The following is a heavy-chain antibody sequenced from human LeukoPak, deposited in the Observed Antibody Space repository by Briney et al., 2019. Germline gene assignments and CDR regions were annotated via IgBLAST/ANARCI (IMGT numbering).Heavy chain of an antibody. CDR2: MYYSGTT. CDR1: GGSINSHSHH. V-gene: IGHV4-39*01. J-gene: IGHJ4*02. CDR3: ARRGDILTDYAFDF. D-gene: IGHD3-9*01. Sequence: SETLSLTCTVAGGSINSHSHHWGWIRQPPGKGLEWIGSMYYSGTTSYNPSLESRATISVDTSKNPFSLQVTSVTAAETAVYYCARRGDILTDYAFDFWGQGSLVTVSS.